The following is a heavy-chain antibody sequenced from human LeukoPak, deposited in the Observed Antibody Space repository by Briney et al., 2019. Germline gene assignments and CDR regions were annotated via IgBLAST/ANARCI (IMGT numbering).Heavy chain of an antibody. J-gene: IGHJ2*01. D-gene: IGHD4-23*01. Sequence: GGSLRLSCAASGFTFNSHAMAWVRQAPGKGLEWVAFIRYDGSNKYYADSVKGRFTISRDNSKNTLYLQMNSLRTEDTAVHYCAKDHPRATVVTPVWYFDLWGRGTLVTVSS. CDR1: GFTFNSHA. V-gene: IGHV3-30*02. CDR2: IRYDGSNK. CDR3: AKDHPRATVVTPVWYFDL.